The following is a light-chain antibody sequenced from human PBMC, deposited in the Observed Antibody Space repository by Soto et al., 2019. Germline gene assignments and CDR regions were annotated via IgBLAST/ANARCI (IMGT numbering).Light chain of an antibody. Sequence: EIVMPQSPATLSVSPGDRATLSCRASQSVSSNLAWYQQRPGQAPRLLIYGASTRATGIPARFSGSGSGTEFTLTISSLQSEDFAFYYCQQYKKWPPETFGQGTKVEIK. CDR1: QSVSSN. CDR2: GAS. J-gene: IGKJ1*01. CDR3: QQYKKWPPET. V-gene: IGKV3-15*01.